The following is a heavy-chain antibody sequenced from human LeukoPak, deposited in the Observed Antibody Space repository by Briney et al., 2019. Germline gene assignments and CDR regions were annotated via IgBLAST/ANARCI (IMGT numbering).Heavy chain of an antibody. CDR1: GFTFSSYS. CDR2: ISRSSSYI. V-gene: IGHV3-21*01. J-gene: IGHJ4*02. Sequence: GGSLRLSCAASGFTFSSYSMNWVRQAPGRGLEWVASISRSSSYIYYADSVKGRFTISRDNAKNSLYLEMNSLTAADTAVYYCARSSIGISPHFDYWGQGTLVTVSS. D-gene: IGHD6-6*01. CDR3: ARSSIGISPHFDY.